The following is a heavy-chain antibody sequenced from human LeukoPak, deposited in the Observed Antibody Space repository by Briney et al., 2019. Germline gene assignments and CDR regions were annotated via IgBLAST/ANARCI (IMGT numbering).Heavy chain of an antibody. D-gene: IGHD6-19*01. Sequence: PSQTLSLTCTVSGGSISSGGYYWSWIRQHPGKGLEWIGYIYYSGSTYYNPSLKSRVTISVDTSKNQFSLKLSSVTAADTAVYYCARVGHHTGYSSGWADYWGQGTLVTVSS. CDR1: GGSISSGGYY. CDR2: IYYSGST. CDR3: ARVGHHTGYSSGWADY. V-gene: IGHV4-31*03. J-gene: IGHJ4*02.